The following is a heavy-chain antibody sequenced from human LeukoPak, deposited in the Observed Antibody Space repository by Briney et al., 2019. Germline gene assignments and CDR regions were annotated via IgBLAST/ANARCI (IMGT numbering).Heavy chain of an antibody. CDR1: GGSISSGSYY. J-gene: IGHJ4*02. CDR2: IYTSGST. Sequence: SETLSLTCTVSGGSISSGSYYWSWIRQPAGKGLEWIGRIYTSGSTNYNPSLKSRVTISVDTSKNQLSLKVNSVTAADTAVYYCARDAEYSGYALAYFDYWGQGTLVSVSS. V-gene: IGHV4-61*02. D-gene: IGHD5-12*01. CDR3: ARDAEYSGYALAYFDY.